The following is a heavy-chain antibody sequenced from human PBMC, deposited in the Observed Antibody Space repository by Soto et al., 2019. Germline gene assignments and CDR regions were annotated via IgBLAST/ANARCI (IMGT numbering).Heavy chain of an antibody. CDR3: ALGHPWDFHY. J-gene: IGHJ4*02. Sequence: QITLEESGPAVVKPTQTLTLTCTFSGFSLSNSGESVGWIRQPPGKALEWLGLIYWNGIERYNPSLKRRLSITKDTSKNHVLLTVTNMDPVDTATYVCALGHPWDFHYLGQGTLVTVSP. CDR2: IYWNGIE. D-gene: IGHD7-27*01. V-gene: IGHV2-5*01. CDR1: GFSLSNSGES.